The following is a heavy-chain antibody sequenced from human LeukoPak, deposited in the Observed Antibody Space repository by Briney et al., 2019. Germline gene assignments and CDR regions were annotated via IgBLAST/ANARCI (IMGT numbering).Heavy chain of an antibody. J-gene: IGHJ4*02. CDR3: ASNYYDSSGYYYLFDY. V-gene: IGHV1-2*02. CDR1: GYTFTGYY. Sequence: GASVTVSCKASGYTFTGYYMHWVRQAPGQGLEWMGWINPNSGGTNYAQKFQGRVTVTSDTSISTAYMELSRLRSDDTAVYYCASNYYDSSGYYYLFDYWGQGTLVTVSS. D-gene: IGHD3-22*01. CDR2: INPNSGGT.